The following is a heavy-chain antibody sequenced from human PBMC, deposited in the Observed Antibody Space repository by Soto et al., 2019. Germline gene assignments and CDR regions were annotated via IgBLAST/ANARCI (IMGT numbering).Heavy chain of an antibody. CDR3: AIDRLKDERAPFAY. CDR2: ISAYNGNT. J-gene: IGHJ4*02. Sequence: QVQLVQSGAEVKKPGASVKVSCKASGYTFTSYGISWVRQAPGQGLEWMGWISAYNGNTNYAQKLQGRVTMTTDTSTSTDYMELRSLRSDDTAVYYCAIDRLKDERAPFAYWGQGTLVTVSS. V-gene: IGHV1-18*01. D-gene: IGHD6-25*01. CDR1: GYTFTSYG.